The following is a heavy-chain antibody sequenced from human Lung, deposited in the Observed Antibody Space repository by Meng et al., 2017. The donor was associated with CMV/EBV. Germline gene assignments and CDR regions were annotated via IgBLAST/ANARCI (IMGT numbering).Heavy chain of an antibody. J-gene: IGHJ4*02. Sequence: VQPPGPGPGRVNPSVTLSRTCAFSGGSMSSTNWWSWVRQPPGKGLEWIGEIYHSGSTNYNPSLKSRVSISVDKSKNQFSLKLSSVTAADTAVYYCARADKVRFDYWGQGTLVTVSS. CDR1: GGSMSSTNW. CDR3: ARADKVRFDY. V-gene: IGHV4-4*02. CDR2: IYHSGST.